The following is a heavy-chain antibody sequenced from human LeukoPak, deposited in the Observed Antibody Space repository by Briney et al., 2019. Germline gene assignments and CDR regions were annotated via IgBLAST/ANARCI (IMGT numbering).Heavy chain of an antibody. CDR3: ARTISINDAFDI. V-gene: IGHV1-46*01. J-gene: IGHJ3*02. D-gene: IGHD2-21*01. Sequence: PGASVKVSCKASGYTFTSYYMHWVRQAPGQGLEWMGIINPSGGSTSYAQKFQGRVTMTRDTSISTAYMELSRLRSDDTAVYYCARTISINDAFDIWGQGTMVTVSS. CDR2: INPSGGST. CDR1: GYTFTSYY.